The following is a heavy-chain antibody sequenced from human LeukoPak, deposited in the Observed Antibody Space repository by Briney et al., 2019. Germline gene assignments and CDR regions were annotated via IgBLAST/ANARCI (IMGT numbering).Heavy chain of an antibody. CDR2: IYYNGNT. J-gene: IGHJ3*02. V-gene: IGHV4-61*01. CDR1: CGSVTSGSYY. Sequence: SSDTLSLTCSVSCGSVTSGSYYWTWIRQPPAKGLEWFGYIYYNGNTNYNPSLKSRVIISLDTSKHQFSLKVNSMAAAATAVYYCARDKIGGGTSDALDIWGQGTMVTVSS. CDR3: ARDKIGGGTSDALDI. D-gene: IGHD3-10*01.